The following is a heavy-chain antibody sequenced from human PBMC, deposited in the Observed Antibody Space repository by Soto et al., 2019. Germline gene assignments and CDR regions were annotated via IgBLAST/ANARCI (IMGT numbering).Heavy chain of an antibody. V-gene: IGHV1-69*02. D-gene: IGHD1-20*01. J-gene: IGHJ3*02. CDR3: ARRYQGFDI. CDR1: GGTSSSYT. Sequence: SVKVSCKASGGTSSSYTISWVRQAPGQGLEWMGRIIPILGIANYAQKFQGRVTITADKSTSTAYMELRSLRSDDTAVYYCARRYQGFDIWGQGTMVTVSS. CDR2: IIPILGIA.